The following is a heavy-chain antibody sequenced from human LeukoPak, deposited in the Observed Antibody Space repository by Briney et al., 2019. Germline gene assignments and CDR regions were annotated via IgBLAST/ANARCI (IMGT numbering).Heavy chain of an antibody. CDR3: ARGNYYGDP. CDR1: GFTFSSYW. CDR2: INSDGSST. J-gene: IGHJ5*02. V-gene: IGHV3-74*01. D-gene: IGHD3-10*01. Sequence: PGGSLRLSCAASGFTFSSYWMHWVRQAPGKGLVRVSRINSDGSSTDYADSVKGRFTISRDNAKNTLFLQMNSLRAEDTAVYYCARGNYYGDPWGQGTLVTVSS.